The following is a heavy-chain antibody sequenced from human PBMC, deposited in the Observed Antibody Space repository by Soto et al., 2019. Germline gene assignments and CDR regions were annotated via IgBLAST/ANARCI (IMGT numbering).Heavy chain of an antibody. V-gene: IGHV1-2*02. J-gene: IGHJ5*02. D-gene: IGHD6-19*01. CDR3: AKGDSSWVSWFDP. Sequence: GASVKVSCKASGYTFTAQYLHWVRKAPGEGFEWMGWINPTTGATRYAQKFQGRVTMTRDTSMSTAYLEVRSLRPDDTAVYYCAKGDSSWVSWFDPWGQGTLVTVSS. CDR1: GYTFTAQY. CDR2: INPTTGAT.